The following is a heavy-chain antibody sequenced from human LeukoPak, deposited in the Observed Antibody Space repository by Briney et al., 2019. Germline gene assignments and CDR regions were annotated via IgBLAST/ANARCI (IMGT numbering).Heavy chain of an antibody. CDR3: ARDSKEDYLDY. CDR1: GFTFSSYA. J-gene: IGHJ4*02. Sequence: GRSLRLSCAASGFTFSSYAMHWVRQAPGKGLEWVAVISYDGSNKYYADSVKGRFTISRDNSKNTLYLQMNSLRAEDTAVYYCARDSKEDYLDYWGQGTLVTVSS. V-gene: IGHV3-30-3*01. CDR2: ISYDGSNK.